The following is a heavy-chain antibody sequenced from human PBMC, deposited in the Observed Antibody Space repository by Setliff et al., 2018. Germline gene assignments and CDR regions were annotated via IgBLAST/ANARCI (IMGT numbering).Heavy chain of an antibody. J-gene: IGHJ3*02. CDR1: DGSFSDYY. D-gene: IGHD3-10*01. Sequence: PSETLSLTCAVYDGSFSDYYWSWIRQPPGKGLEWIGEVNHYGSTKYKSSLKSRVTISVDTSKNQFSLKLNSVTAADTAVYYCARRWNFGPYGSGIHDAFDMWGQGTMVTVSS. CDR3: ARRWNFGPYGSGIHDAFDM. CDR2: VNHYGST. V-gene: IGHV4-34*01.